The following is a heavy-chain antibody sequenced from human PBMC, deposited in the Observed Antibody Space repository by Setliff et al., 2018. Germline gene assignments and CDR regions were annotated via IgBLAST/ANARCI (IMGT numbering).Heavy chain of an antibody. Sequence: PSETLSLTCAASGGSISSSSYYWGWIRQSPGEGLEWIANIHYNGNLYYNPSLKNRATISMDTSKIQFSLKLISVTAADTALYFCARRPTGPGAPFDIWGHGTMVTVSS. V-gene: IGHV4-39*01. CDR3: ARRPTGPGAPFDI. CDR1: GGSISSSSYY. CDR2: IHYNGNL. D-gene: IGHD3-10*01. J-gene: IGHJ3*02.